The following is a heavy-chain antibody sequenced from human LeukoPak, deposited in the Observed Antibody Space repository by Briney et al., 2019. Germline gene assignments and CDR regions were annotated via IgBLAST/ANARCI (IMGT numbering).Heavy chain of an antibody. CDR3: ARDQGIAARRYYYYYMDV. J-gene: IGHJ6*03. Sequence: PSETLSLTCAVYGGSFSGYYWSWIRQPPGKGLEWIGYIYYSGSTNYNPSLKSRVTISVDTSKNQFSLKLSSVTAADTAVYYCARDQGIAARRYYYYYMDVWGKGTTVTVSS. CDR2: IYYSGST. V-gene: IGHV4-59*01. D-gene: IGHD6-6*01. CDR1: GGSFSGYY.